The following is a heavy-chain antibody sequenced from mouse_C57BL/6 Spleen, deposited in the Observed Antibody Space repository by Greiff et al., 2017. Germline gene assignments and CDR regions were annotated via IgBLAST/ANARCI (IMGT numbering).Heavy chain of an antibody. Sequence: EVQLQQSGPELVKPGASVKISCKASGYTFTDYYMNWVKQSHGKSLEWIGDINPNNGGTSYNQKFKGKATLTVDKSSSTAYMELRSLTSEDSAVYYCARNYYGSSHQAWFAYWGKGTLVTVSA. CDR2: INPNNGGT. J-gene: IGHJ3*01. CDR3: ARNYYGSSHQAWFAY. CDR1: GYTFTDYY. V-gene: IGHV1-26*01. D-gene: IGHD1-1*01.